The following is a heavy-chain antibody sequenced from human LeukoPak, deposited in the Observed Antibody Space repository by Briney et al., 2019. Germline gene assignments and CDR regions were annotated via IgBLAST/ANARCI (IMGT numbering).Heavy chain of an antibody. V-gene: IGHV4-34*01. CDR1: GGSFSGYY. CDR3: ARGRDIVVVVAATRRRDYFDY. J-gene: IGHJ4*02. Sequence: SETLSLTCAVYGGSFSGYYWSWIRQAPGKGLEWIGEINHSGSTNYNPSLKSRVTISVDTSKNQFSLKLSSVTAADTAVYYCARGRDIVVVVAATRRRDYFDYWGQGTLVTVSS. CDR2: INHSGST. D-gene: IGHD2-15*01.